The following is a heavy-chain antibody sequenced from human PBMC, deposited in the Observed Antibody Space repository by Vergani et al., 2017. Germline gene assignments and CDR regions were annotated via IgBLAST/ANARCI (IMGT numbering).Heavy chain of an antibody. D-gene: IGHD2/OR15-2a*01. CDR3: VRSTMRSFGNWYFDL. CDR1: GGSFSGHF. J-gene: IGHJ2*01. Sequence: QVQLQQWGAGLLKPSETLSLTSAVYGGSFSGHFWNWIRQSPGKGLEWIGEISHSGSANYNPSLKSRVTISVDTSKKQFSLKMNSVTAADTAVYYCVRSTMRSFGNWYFDLWGRGTLVTVSS. V-gene: IGHV4-34*01. CDR2: ISHSGSA.